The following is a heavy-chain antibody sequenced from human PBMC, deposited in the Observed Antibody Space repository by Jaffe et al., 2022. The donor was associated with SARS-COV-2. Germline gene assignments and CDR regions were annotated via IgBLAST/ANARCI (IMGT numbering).Heavy chain of an antibody. CDR2: IIPILGIA. J-gene: IGHJ4*02. Sequence: QVQLVQSGAEVKKPGSSVKVSCKASGGTFSSYTISWVRQAPGQGLEWMGRIIPILGIANYAQKFQGRVTITADKSTSTAYMELSSLRSEDTAVYYCARDPSGSYDPIYSSNYWGQGTLVTVSS. D-gene: IGHD1-26*01. CDR1: GGTFSSYT. V-gene: IGHV1-69*08. CDR3: ARDPSGSYDPIYSSNY.